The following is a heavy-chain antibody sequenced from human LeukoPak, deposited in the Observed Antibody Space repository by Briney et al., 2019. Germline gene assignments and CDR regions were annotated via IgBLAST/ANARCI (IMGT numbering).Heavy chain of an antibody. J-gene: IGHJ5*02. CDR2: INHSGST. D-gene: IGHD6-19*01. CDR1: GGSINNYY. V-gene: IGHV4-34*01. Sequence: SETLSLTCTVSGGSINNYYWSWIRQPPGKGLEWIGEINHSGSTNYNPSLKSRVTISVDTSKNQFSLKLSSVTAADTAVYYCARHRGAVAGSPAWFDPWGQGTLVTVSS. CDR3: ARHRGAVAGSPAWFDP.